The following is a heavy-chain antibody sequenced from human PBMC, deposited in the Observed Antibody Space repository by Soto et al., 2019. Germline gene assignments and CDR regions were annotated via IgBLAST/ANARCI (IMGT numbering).Heavy chain of an antibody. V-gene: IGHV1-69*01. D-gene: IGHD6-13*01. CDR1: GGTFNNYA. J-gene: IGHJ4*02. CDR2: IVAIFGPA. Sequence: VQLVQSGAEVRMPGSSVKVSCTASGGTFNNYAIHWVRQAPGQGLEWMGGIVAIFGPAKYAQKFRGRVRITADDSTSTAYMDLSSLTSEDTAIYYCARPSYSSSWLPNLDYWGQGTLVTVSS. CDR3: ARPSYSSSWLPNLDY.